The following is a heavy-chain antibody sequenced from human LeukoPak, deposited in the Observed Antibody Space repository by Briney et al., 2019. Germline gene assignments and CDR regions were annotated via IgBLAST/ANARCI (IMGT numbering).Heavy chain of an antibody. CDR1: GFVFSSVS. CDR3: ARPTNWWGYFDY. J-gene: IGHJ4*02. Sequence: SRGSLRLSCAASGFVFSSVSMNWVRQAPGKGLEGVSYISSRSSTIYYADSVKGRFTISRDNAKNSLYLQKNSLRDDDTAVYYCARPTNWWGYFDYWGQGTLVTVSP. V-gene: IGHV3-48*02. D-gene: IGHD2-8*02. CDR2: ISSRSSTI.